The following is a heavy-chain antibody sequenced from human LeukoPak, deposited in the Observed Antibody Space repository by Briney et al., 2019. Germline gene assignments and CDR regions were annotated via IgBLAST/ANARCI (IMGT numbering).Heavy chain of an antibody. CDR1: GFTFTAYA. CDR2: IHDDGIVT. J-gene: IGHJ4*02. CDR3: ARGRGWVDH. D-gene: IGHD3-16*01. Sequence: GGSLRLSCAASGFTFTAYAMSWFRQTPEKGLEWVANIHDDGIVTHYVDSVKGRFTISGDNARNSVNLQLNSLRVEDTALYYCARGRGWVDHWGQGTLVTVSS. V-gene: IGHV3-7*01.